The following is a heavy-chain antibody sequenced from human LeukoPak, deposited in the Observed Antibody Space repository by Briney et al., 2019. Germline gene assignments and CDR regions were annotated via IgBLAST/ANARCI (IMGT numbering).Heavy chain of an antibody. J-gene: IGHJ4*02. Sequence: GGSLRLSCAASGFTFSSYEMNWVRQAPGKGPEWVSYISSSGRTTYYADSVQGRFTISRDNAKNSLYLQMNSLRAEDTAFYYCSRGGGNWHDASAYYSPGHWGQGTLVTVSS. D-gene: IGHD3-22*01. CDR2: ISSSGRTT. CDR1: GFTFSSYE. V-gene: IGHV3-48*03. CDR3: SRGGGNWHDASAYYSPGH.